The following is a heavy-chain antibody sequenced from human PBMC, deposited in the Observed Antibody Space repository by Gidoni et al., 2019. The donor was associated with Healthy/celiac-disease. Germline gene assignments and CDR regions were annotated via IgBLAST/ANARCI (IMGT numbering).Heavy chain of an antibody. CDR2: INHSGST. D-gene: IGHD6-6*01. V-gene: IGHV4-34*01. CDR1: GGSFSGYY. J-gene: IGHJ5*02. Sequence: QVQLQQWGAGLLKPSETLSLPCAVYGGSFSGYYWRWIRQPPGKGLEWIGEINHSGSTNYNPSLKSRVTISVDTSKNQFSLKLSSVTAADTAVYYCARTGRIAARPSWFDPWGQGTLVTVSS. CDR3: ARTGRIAARPSWFDP.